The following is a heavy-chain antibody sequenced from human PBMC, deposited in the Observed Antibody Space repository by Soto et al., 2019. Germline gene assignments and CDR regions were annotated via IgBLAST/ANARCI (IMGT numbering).Heavy chain of an antibody. CDR3: ERSERYSSSWYWFDP. J-gene: IGHJ5*02. CDR1: GYSFTSYW. V-gene: IGHV5-10-1*01. Sequence: GESLKISCKGSGYSFTSYWISWVRQMPGKGLEWMGRIDPSDSYTNYSPSFQGHVTISADKSISTAYLQWSSLKASDTAMYYCERSERYSSSWYWFDPWGQGTLVTVSS. CDR2: IDPSDSYT. D-gene: IGHD6-13*01.